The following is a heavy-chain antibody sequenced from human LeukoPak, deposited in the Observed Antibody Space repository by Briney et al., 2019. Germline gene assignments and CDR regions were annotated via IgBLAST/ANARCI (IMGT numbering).Heavy chain of an antibody. CDR2: IIPVFATT. CDR3: ARGPPLTYDHTPEGYYHYYMDV. CDR1: GGTFGSFA. Sequence: SVKVSCKTSGGTFGSFAIAWLRQAPGQGLEWMGGIIPVFATTNYAQEFQGRVSITADEFTSTVYMELTSLRSDDTGVYYCARGPPLTYDHTPEGYYHYYMDVWGKGTTIIISS. D-gene: IGHD1-14*01. J-gene: IGHJ6*03. V-gene: IGHV1-69*13.